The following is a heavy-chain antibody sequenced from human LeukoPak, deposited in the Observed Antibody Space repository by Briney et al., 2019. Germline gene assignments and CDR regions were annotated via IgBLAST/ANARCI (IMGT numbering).Heavy chain of an antibody. CDR2: VIPIFGIA. CDR3: AREGSRDYDFWSGYPNWFDP. J-gene: IGHJ5*02. D-gene: IGHD3-3*01. CDR1: GGTFSSYA. V-gene: IGHV1-69*04. Sequence: ASVKVSCKASGGTFSSYAISWVRRAPGQGLEWMGRVIPIFGIANYAQKFQGRVTITADKSTSTAYMELSSLRSEDTAVYYCAREGSRDYDFWSGYPNWFDPWGQGTLVTVSS.